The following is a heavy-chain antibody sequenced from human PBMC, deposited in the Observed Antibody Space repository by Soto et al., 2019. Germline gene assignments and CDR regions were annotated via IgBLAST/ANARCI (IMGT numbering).Heavy chain of an antibody. V-gene: IGHV3-7*01. CDR1: GFTFSSYW. CDR3: ARRWAPNCVSSSCYARWFDC. J-gene: IGHJ4*02. D-gene: IGHD2-2*01. CDR2: IKQDGSET. Sequence: GGSLRLSCAASGFTFSSYWMNWVRQAPGKGLEWVANIKQDGSETYYVDSVKGRFTISRDNAQNSLYLQMNSLRAEDTAVYYCARRWAPNCVSSSCYARWFDCWGQGALVTVSS.